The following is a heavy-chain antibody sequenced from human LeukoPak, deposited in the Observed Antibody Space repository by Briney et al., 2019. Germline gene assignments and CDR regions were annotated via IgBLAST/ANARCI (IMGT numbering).Heavy chain of an antibody. CDR3: ARKGGTPSHYFDY. D-gene: IGHD1-26*01. CDR2: ISSSSYI. V-gene: IGHV3-21*01. CDR1: GFTFSSYS. Sequence: GGSLRLSCAASGFTFSSYSMNWVRQAPGKGLEWVSSISSSSYIYYADSVKGRFTISRDNAKNSLYLQMNSLRAEDTAVYYCARKGGTPSHYFDYWGRGTLVTVSS. J-gene: IGHJ4*02.